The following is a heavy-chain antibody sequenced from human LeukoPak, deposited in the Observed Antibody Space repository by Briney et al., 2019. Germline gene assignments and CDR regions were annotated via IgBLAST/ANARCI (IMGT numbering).Heavy chain of an antibody. Sequence: SETLSLTCTVSGGSISSGGYYWSWIRQHPGKGLEWIGYIYYSGSTYYNPSLKSRVTISVDTSKNQFSLKLSSVTAADTAVYYCARKFTYYYDSSGFNRILNWFDPWGQGTLVTVSS. D-gene: IGHD3-22*01. CDR3: ARKFTYYYDSSGFNRILNWFDP. CDR1: GGSISSGGYY. V-gene: IGHV4-31*03. J-gene: IGHJ5*02. CDR2: IYYSGST.